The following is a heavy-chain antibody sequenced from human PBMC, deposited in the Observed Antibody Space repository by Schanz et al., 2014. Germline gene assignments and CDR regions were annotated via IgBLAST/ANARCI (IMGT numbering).Heavy chain of an antibody. CDR1: GFTFSSHW. V-gene: IGHV3-74*01. CDR3: ARDRRNADLDY. D-gene: IGHD1-1*01. J-gene: IGHJ4*02. Sequence: EVQLVQSGGGLVQPGGSLRLSCAASGFTFSSHWMHWVRQDPGKGLVWVARINSVGSNTDYADSVTGRFTISRDNAKITLYLQMKSLRAEDTALYCYARDRRNADLDYWGQGTLVTVSS. CDR2: INSVGSNT.